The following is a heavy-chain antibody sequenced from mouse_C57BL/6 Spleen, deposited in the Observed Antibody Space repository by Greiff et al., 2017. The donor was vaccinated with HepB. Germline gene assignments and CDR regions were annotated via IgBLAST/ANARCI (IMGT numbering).Heavy chain of an antibody. J-gene: IGHJ4*01. CDR3: ANIYYDCDDAMDY. V-gene: IGHV1-82*01. Sequence: VQLQQSGPELVKPGASVKISCKASGYAFSSYWMNWVKQRPGKGLEWIGRIYPGDGDTNYNGKFKGKATLTADKSSSTAYMQLSSLTSEDSAVYSCANIYYDCDDAMDYWGQGTSVTVSS. CDR1: GYAFSSYW. D-gene: IGHD2-4*01. CDR2: IYPGDGDT.